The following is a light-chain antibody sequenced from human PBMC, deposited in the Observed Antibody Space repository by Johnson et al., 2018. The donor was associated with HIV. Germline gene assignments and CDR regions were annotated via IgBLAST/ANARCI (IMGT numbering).Light chain of an antibody. J-gene: IGLJ1*01. V-gene: IGLV1-51*01. CDR3: GTWDSSLSAYV. Sequence: QSVLTQPPPLSAAPGQKVTISCSGSSSNIGNNYVSWYQQLPGTAPKLLIYENNKRPSGIPDRFSGSKSGTSATLGITGLQTGDEADYYCGTWDSSLSAYVFGTGTKVTVL. CDR2: ENN. CDR1: SSNIGNNY.